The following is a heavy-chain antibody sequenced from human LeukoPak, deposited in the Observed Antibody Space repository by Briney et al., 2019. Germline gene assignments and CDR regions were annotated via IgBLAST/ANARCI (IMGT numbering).Heavy chain of an antibody. Sequence: PGGSLRLSCTASGIGITFGSHWMSWARQAPGKGLEWVGFIKPDGSESYYVDSVKGRFAISRDNAKNSLYLQMNSLRAEDTAVYYCVRAVGFFHMDVWGKGTTVTVSS. V-gene: IGHV3-7*01. D-gene: IGHD1-26*01. J-gene: IGHJ6*03. CDR1: GIGITFGSHW. CDR2: IKPDGSES. CDR3: VRAVGFFHMDV.